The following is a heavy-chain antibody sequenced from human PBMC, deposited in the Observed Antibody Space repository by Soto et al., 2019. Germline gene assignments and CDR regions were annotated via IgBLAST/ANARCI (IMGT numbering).Heavy chain of an antibody. V-gene: IGHV3-30*18. CDR2: ISYDGSNK. CDR3: AKLLTPAVPAEEYYYYYGMEV. D-gene: IGHD2-2*01. J-gene: IGHJ6*02. CDR1: GFTFSSYG. Sequence: QVQLVESGGGVVQPGRSLRLSCAASGFTFSSYGMHWVRQAPGKGLEWVAVISYDGSNKYYADSVKGRFTISRDNSKNTLHLQMNSLRAEDTAVYYCAKLLTPAVPAEEYYYYYGMEVWGQGTTVTVSS.